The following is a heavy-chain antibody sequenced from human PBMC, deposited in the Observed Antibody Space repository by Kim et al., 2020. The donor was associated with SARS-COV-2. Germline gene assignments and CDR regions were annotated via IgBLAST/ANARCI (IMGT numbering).Heavy chain of an antibody. D-gene: IGHD5-12*01. V-gene: IGHV6-1*01. CDR3: AKGWLKGGFDY. CDR1: GDSVSTDIG. Sequence: SQTLSLTCAIFGDSVSTDIGWNWIRQSPSRGLEWLGRTYYRSKWNKDYAASVKSRITINSDTSKNQFSLQLHSVTAEDTAVYYCAKGWLKGGFDYWGQGILVTVSS. J-gene: IGHJ4*02. CDR2: TYYRSKWNK.